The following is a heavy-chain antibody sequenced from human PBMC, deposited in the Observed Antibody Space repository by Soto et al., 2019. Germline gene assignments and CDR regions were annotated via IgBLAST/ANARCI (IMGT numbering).Heavy chain of an antibody. V-gene: IGHV4-31*03. J-gene: IGHJ4*02. CDR1: GGSISSGGYY. D-gene: IGHD6-19*01. CDR3: ARELGYSSGGSRRQGGYDY. Sequence: PSETLSLTCTVSGGSISSGGYYWSWIRQHPGKGLEWIGYIYYSGSTYYNPSLKSRVTISVDTSKNQFSLKLSSVTAADTAVYYCARELGYSSGGSRRQGGYDYWGQGNLVTVS. CDR2: IYYSGST.